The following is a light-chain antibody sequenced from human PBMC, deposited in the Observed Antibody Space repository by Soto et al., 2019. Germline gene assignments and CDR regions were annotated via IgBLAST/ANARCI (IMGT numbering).Light chain of an antibody. J-gene: IGKJ4*01. V-gene: IGKV1-33*01. CDR2: DAT. Sequence: IQLTQSPSSLSASVGVRVTITYQASQETSINLSWYQQKPGKAPKLLIYDATNSETGVPSRFSGSASGTDFTFIISSLQPEDVATYYCQQYHNVPCTVGGGTKVDSK. CDR1: QETSIN. CDR3: QQYHNVPCT.